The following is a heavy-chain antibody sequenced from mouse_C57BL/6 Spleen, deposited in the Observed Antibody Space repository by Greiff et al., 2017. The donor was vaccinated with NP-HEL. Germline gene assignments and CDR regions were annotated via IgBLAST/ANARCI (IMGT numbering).Heavy chain of an antibody. CDR1: GYTFTSYW. CDR2: IDPSDSET. V-gene: IGHV1-52*01. CDR3: ARGEDYYGRGYFDV. Sequence: VQLQQPGAELVRPGSSVKLSCKASGYTFTSYWMHWVKQRPIQGLEWIGNIDPSDSETHYNQKFKDKATLTVDKSSSTAYMQLSSLTSEDSAVYYCARGEDYYGRGYFDVWGTGTTVTVSS. J-gene: IGHJ1*03. D-gene: IGHD1-1*01.